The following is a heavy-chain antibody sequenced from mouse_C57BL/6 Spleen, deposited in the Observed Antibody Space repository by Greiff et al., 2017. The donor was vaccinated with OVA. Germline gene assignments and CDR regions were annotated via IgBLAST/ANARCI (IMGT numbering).Heavy chain of an antibody. D-gene: IGHD1-2*01. CDR1: GYSITSGYY. Sequence: EVQLVESGPGLVKPSQSLSLTCSVPGYSITSGYYWNWIRQFPGNKLEWMGYISYDGSNNYNPSLKNRISITRDTSKNQFFLKLNSVTTEDTATYYCASGTTARAGFAYWGQGTLVTVSA. V-gene: IGHV3-6*01. J-gene: IGHJ3*01. CDR3: ASGTTARAGFAY. CDR2: ISYDGSN.